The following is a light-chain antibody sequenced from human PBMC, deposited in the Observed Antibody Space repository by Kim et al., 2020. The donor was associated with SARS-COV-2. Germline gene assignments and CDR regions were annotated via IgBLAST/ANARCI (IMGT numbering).Light chain of an antibody. Sequence: GQRVTISCSGSCSNIGSNYVYWYQQLPGTAPKLLIYRNNQRPSGVPDRFSDSKSGTSASLAISGLRSEDEADYYCAAWDDSLSGPVFGGGTKLTVL. CDR3: AAWDDSLSGPV. CDR2: RNN. V-gene: IGLV1-47*01. CDR1: CSNIGSNY. J-gene: IGLJ3*02.